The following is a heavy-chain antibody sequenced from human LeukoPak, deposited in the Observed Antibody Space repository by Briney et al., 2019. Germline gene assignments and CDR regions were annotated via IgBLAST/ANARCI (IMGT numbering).Heavy chain of an antibody. CDR1: GFTFSSYA. V-gene: IGHV3-30-3*01. J-gene: IGHJ2*01. D-gene: IGHD6-19*01. CDR2: ISYDGSNK. CDR3: AREGARIAVAGYFDL. Sequence: GGSLRLSCAASGFTFSSYAMHWVRQAPGKGLEWVAVISYDGSNKYYADSVKGRFTISRDNSKNTLYLQMNSLRAEDTAVYCCAREGARIAVAGYFDLWGRGTLVTVSS.